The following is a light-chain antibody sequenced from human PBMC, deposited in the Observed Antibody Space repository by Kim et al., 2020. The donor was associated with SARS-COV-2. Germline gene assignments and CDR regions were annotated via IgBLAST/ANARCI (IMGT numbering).Light chain of an antibody. J-gene: IGKJ4*01. Sequence: ERATLSCRASQSVRSYLGGYRQKPGQAPRLLIYDTSNRAPGIPDRFSGRGSGTDFTLTISSLEPEDFAIYYCQQRSDWPLTFGGGTKREI. V-gene: IGKV3-11*01. CDR1: QSVRSY. CDR2: DTS. CDR3: QQRSDWPLT.